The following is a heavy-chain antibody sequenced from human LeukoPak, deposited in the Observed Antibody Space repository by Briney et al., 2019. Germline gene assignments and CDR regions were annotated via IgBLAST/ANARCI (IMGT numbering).Heavy chain of an antibody. CDR2: IYYSGST. Sequence: SETLSLTCTVSGGSISRSSYYWGWIRQPPGKGLEWIGSIYYSGSTYYNPSLKSRVTISVDTSKNQFSLKLSSVTAADTAVYYCARDGYSSSWYLYHFDYWGQGTLVTVSS. CDR3: ARDGYSSSWYLYHFDY. J-gene: IGHJ4*02. CDR1: GGSISRSSYY. V-gene: IGHV4-39*07. D-gene: IGHD6-13*01.